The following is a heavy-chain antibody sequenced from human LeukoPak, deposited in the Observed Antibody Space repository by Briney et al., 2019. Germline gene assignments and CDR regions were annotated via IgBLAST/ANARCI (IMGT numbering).Heavy chain of an antibody. Sequence: SVKVSCKASGGPFSHFAINWVRQAPGQGLEWMGAIIPIFSKPNYAQKFQGRLEITADESTNTAYMELNSLKSEDTAVYYCAREGSGSGWWRAFDIWGQGTMVIVSS. CDR3: AREGSGSGWWRAFDI. CDR2: IIPIFSKP. CDR1: GGPFSHFA. D-gene: IGHD6-19*01. V-gene: IGHV1-69*13. J-gene: IGHJ3*02.